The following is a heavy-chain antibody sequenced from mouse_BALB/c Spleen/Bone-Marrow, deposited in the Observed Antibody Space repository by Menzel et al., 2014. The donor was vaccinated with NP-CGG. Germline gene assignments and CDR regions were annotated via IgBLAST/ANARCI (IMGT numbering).Heavy chain of an antibody. D-gene: IGHD2-4*01. J-gene: IGHJ3*01. CDR2: ISGGGSYT. V-gene: IGHV5-9-2*01. CDR3: ARHAYYDQTEVSFVY. CDR1: GFTFNNYG. Sequence: EVQLQESGGGLVKSGGSLKLSCAASGFTFNNYGMSWVRQTPEKRLEWVATISGGGSYTFYPDSVKGRSTISRDNAKNDLYLQLSSLRSEDTALYYCARHAYYDQTEVSFVYWGQGTLVTVSA.